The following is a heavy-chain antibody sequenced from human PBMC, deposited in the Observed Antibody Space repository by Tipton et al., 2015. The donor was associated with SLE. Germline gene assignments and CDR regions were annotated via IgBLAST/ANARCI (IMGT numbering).Heavy chain of an antibody. CDR1: GGSISSYF. J-gene: IGHJ3*02. V-gene: IGHV4-59*01. D-gene: IGHD3-3*01. CDR3: ARRGRIAIFGVATDGAFDI. CDR2: IYYSGST. Sequence: TLSLTCTVLGGSISSYFWSWIRQPPGKGLEWIGYIYYSGSTNYNPSLKSRVTISVDTSKNQFSLKLSSVTAADTAVYYCARRGRIAIFGVATDGAFDIWCQGTMVPVSS.